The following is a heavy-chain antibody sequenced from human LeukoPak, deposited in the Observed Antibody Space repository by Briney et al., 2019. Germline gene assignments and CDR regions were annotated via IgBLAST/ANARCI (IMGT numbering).Heavy chain of an antibody. J-gene: IGHJ4*02. V-gene: IGHV3-9*01. CDR2: ISWNSGSI. CDR1: GFTFDDYA. Sequence: GGSLRLSCAASGFTFDDYAVHWVRQAPGKGLEWVSGISWNSGSIGYADSVKGRFTISRDNAKNSLYLQMNSLRAEDTALYYCAKEGYGSGSYYPVDYWGQGTLVTVSS. CDR3: AKEGYGSGSYYPVDY. D-gene: IGHD3-10*01.